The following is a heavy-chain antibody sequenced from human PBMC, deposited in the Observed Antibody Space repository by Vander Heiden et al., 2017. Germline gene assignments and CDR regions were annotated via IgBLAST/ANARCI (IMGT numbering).Heavy chain of an antibody. Sequence: QLHLQESGPGRVEPSQTLSPTCTVPGDPISSINHHWGWIRQPPGKGLEWIGSIYNTGSTFDSPSLRSRVTCDIDTSKNSLSLRLTSVTAAEKDVYYCARHASGPIGYTHAQDAYYFDYWGQGPLVTVSS. CDR3: ARHASGPIGYTHAQDAYYFDY. D-gene: IGHD5-18*01. CDR2: IYNTGST. J-gene: IGHJ4*02. V-gene: IGHV4-39*01. CDR1: GDPISSINHH.